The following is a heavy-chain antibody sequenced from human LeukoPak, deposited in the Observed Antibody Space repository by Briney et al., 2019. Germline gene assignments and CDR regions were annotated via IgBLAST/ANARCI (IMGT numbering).Heavy chain of an antibody. J-gene: IGHJ5*02. V-gene: IGHV1-2*06. CDR3: ARDIVVVPAALAHFDP. CDR2: INPNSGGT. Sequence: ASVKVSCKASGFTFTSHDYNWVRQATGQGLEWMGRINPNSGGTNYAQKFQGRVTMTRDTSISTAYMELSRLRSDDTAVYYCARDIVVVPAALAHFDPWGQGTLVTVSS. CDR1: GFTFTSHD. D-gene: IGHD2-2*01.